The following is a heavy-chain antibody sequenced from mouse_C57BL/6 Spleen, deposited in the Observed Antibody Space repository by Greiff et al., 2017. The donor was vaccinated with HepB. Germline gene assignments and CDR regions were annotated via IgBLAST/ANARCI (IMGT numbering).Heavy chain of an antibody. V-gene: IGHV6-6*01. CDR2: IRNETNNHAT. CDR1: GFTFSDSG. J-gene: IGHJ2*01. D-gene: IGHD2-3*01. CDR3: SRYYYDGYCDYFDY. Sequence: EVKLEESGGGLVQPGGSMKLSCAASGFTFSDSGMHWVRQSPEKGLEWVAEIRNETNNHATYYAVSVKGRFTISKADSKSSVNLQMNSLRAEDTGIYYCSRYYYDGYCDYFDYWGQGTTLTVSS.